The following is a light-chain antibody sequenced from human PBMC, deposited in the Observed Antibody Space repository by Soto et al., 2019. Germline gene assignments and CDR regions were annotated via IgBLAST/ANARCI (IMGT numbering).Light chain of an antibody. CDR1: SFKN. J-gene: IGLJ1*01. V-gene: IGLV2-14*03. Sequence: QSALTQPASVSGSPGQSITISCTGTSFKNVSWYQQHPGQAPKLLIYDVSYRPSGISHRFSGSESAYTASLTISGLQAEDKADYYCSSYTDRQSYLFGTGTKLTVL. CDR2: DVS. CDR3: SSYTDRQSYL.